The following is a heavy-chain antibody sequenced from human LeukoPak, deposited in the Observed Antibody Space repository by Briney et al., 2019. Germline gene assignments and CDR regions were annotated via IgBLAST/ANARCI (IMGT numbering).Heavy chain of an antibody. D-gene: IGHD1-14*01. J-gene: IGHJ4*02. Sequence: GGSLRLSCAASGCTFSNYGIHWVRQTPGKGLEWVAFIRYDGTNKYYADSVKGRFTISRDNSKNTLYLQMNGLRADDTAVYYCAKDGTNYDLDYWGQGTLVTVSS. CDR1: GCTFSNYG. CDR3: AKDGTNYDLDY. V-gene: IGHV3-30*02. CDR2: IRYDGTNK.